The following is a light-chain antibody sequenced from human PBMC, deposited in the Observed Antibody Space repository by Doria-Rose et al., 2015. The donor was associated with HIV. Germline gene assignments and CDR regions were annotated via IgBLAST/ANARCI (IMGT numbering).Light chain of an antibody. CDR2: RAS. CDR1: QGIGSD. V-gene: IGKV3-15*01. Sequence: EIVLTQSPATLSVSPGERATLSCRASQGIGSDLAWYQQRPGQALRLRIYRASIRATGIPPRFTVGGSGTEFTLTISSLQSEDFAVYFCQQYSQWPPYTFGQGTKLEVK. J-gene: IGKJ2*01. CDR3: QQYSQWPPYT.